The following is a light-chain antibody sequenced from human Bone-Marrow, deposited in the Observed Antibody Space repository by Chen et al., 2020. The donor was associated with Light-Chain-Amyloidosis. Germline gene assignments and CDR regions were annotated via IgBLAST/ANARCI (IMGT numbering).Light chain of an antibody. J-gene: IGKJ3*01. CDR2: DAS. V-gene: IGKV3-11*01. Sequence: EIVLTQSPVTLSLSPGERATLSCRASQSVSSYLAWYQQKPGQAPRLLIYDASNRATGIPARCSGSGSETDFTLTISSLEPEDFAVYYCQQRSNWPRFTFGPGTKVDIK. CDR1: QSVSSY. CDR3: QQRSNWPRFT.